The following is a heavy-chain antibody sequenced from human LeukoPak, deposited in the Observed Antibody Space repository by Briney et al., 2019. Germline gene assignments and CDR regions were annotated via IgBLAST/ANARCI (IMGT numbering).Heavy chain of an antibody. CDR3: AQGAVYSGGYYQLDY. D-gene: IGHD1-26*01. Sequence: GGSLRLSCAASGFTFSDYYMSWIRQAPGKGLDWVSYISSSGSSIYYADSVKGRLTISRDNAKNSLYLQMNSLRAEDTAVYYCAQGAVYSGGYYQLDYWGQGTLVTVSS. J-gene: IGHJ4*02. CDR2: ISSSGSSI. CDR1: GFTFSDYY. V-gene: IGHV3-11*01.